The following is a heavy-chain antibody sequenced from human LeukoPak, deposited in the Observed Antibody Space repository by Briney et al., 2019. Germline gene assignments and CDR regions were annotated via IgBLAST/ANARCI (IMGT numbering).Heavy chain of an antibody. V-gene: IGHV4-30-2*01. J-gene: IGHJ5*02. D-gene: IGHD3-10*01. CDR1: GGSISSGGSS. Sequence: SQTLSLTCAVSGGSISSGGSSWSWIRQPPGKGLEWIGYIYHSGTTYYNPSLKSRATISVDRSKNQFSLKLSSVTAADTAVYYCARYYYGSGSYYPTNWFDPWGQGTLVTVSS. CDR3: ARYYYGSGSYYPTNWFDP. CDR2: IYHSGTT.